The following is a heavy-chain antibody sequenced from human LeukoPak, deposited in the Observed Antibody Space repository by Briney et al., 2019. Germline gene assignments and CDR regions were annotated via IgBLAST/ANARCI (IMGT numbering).Heavy chain of an antibody. CDR2: INHSGIT. J-gene: IGHJ5*02. D-gene: IGHD3-10*01. Sequence: PSETLSLTCAVYGGSFNDKYWSWIRQPPGKGLEWIGEINHSGITNYNPSLKSRVTISVDTSKNQFSLKLSSVTAADTAVYYCARVMVNWFDPWGQGTLVTVSS. V-gene: IGHV4-34*01. CDR3: ARVMVNWFDP. CDR1: GGSFNDKY.